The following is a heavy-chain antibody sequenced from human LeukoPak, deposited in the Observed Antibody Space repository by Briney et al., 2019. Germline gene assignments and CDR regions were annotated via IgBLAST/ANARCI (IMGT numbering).Heavy chain of an antibody. Sequence: GGSLRLSCAASGFTFNNYAMSWVRQAPGEGLDWVSALSANGGTTYYADSVKGRFTISRDNSENTLYLQMNSLRAEDTAVYYCAREPREYCSRIACPNWFESWGQGTLVTVFS. CDR1: GFTFNNYA. V-gene: IGHV3-23*01. D-gene: IGHD2-2*01. CDR2: LSANGGTT. J-gene: IGHJ5*01. CDR3: AREPREYCSRIACPNWFES.